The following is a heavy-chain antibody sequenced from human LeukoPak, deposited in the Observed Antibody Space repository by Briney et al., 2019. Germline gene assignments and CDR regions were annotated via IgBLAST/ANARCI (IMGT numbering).Heavy chain of an antibody. J-gene: IGHJ4*02. CDR1: GFTFDDYA. V-gene: IGHV3-9*01. Sequence: GGSLRLSCAASGFTFDDYAMHWVRQAPGKGLEWVSGISWNSGSIGYADSVKGRFTISRDNAKNSLYLQMNSLRAEDTAVYYCARNTYYYDSSGYPASDYWGQGTLVTVSS. D-gene: IGHD3-22*01. CDR3: ARNTYYYDSSGYPASDY. CDR2: ISWNSGSI.